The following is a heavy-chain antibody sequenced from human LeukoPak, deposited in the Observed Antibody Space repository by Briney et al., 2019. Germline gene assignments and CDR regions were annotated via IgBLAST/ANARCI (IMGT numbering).Heavy chain of an antibody. CDR2: LRGDTGDT. CDR3: ARVRNNACDY. J-gene: IGHJ4*02. D-gene: IGHD1/OR15-1a*01. CDR1: GYLVSDYY. Sequence: ASVTVSCETSGYLVSDYYMHWVRQAPGQGLEWMGWLRGDTGDTDSPQKFKGRVTMTRDTATNTAYMQLSRLTYDDTAIYFCARVRNNACDYWGQGTLVTVSS. V-gene: IGHV1-2*02.